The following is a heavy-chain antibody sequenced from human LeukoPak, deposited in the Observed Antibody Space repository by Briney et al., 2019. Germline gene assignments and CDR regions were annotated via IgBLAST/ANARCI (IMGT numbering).Heavy chain of an antibody. Sequence: SVKVSCKASGGTFSSYAISWVRQAPGQGLEWMGRIIPILGIANYAQKFQGRVTITADKSTSTAYMELSSLRSEDTAVYYCARDGQWLSFDPWGQGTLVTVSS. V-gene: IGHV1-69*04. CDR1: GGTFSSYA. CDR2: IIPILGIA. D-gene: IGHD6-19*01. CDR3: ARDGQWLSFDP. J-gene: IGHJ5*02.